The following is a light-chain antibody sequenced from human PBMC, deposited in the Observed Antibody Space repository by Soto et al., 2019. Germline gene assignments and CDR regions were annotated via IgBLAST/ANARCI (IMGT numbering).Light chain of an antibody. CDR3: QQFDDSVT. V-gene: IGKV3-20*01. CDR2: GAS. CDR1: HSVSRTY. J-gene: IGKJ5*01. Sequence: EIVLTQSPGTLSLGRGARAXLCGRASHSVSRTYLAWYQQKPGQAPRLLIFGASDRATGTPDRFSGSGSGTDFTLTISRLEPEDSAVYYCQQFDDSVTFGQGTRLEI.